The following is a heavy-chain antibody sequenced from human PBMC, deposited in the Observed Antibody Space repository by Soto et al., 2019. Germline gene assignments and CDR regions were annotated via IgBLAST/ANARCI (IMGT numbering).Heavy chain of an antibody. D-gene: IGHD3-10*01. V-gene: IGHV4-59*01. CDR1: GGSISSYY. CDR2: IYYSGST. CDR3: ARNPGRFGELSPHYYYYMDV. J-gene: IGHJ6*03. Sequence: SETLSLTCTVSGGSISSYYWSWIRQPPGKGLEWIGYIYYSGSTNYNPSLKSRVTISVDTSKNQFSLKLSSVTAADTAVYYCARNPGRFGELSPHYYYYMDVWGKGTTVTVSS.